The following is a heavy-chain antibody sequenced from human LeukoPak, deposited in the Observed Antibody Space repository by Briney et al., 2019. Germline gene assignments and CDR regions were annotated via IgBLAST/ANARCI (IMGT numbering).Heavy chain of an antibody. V-gene: IGHV3-66*01. J-gene: IGHJ4*02. D-gene: IGHD6-6*01. Sequence: GWSLTLSCAASGFTVSNTYMSWVRQAPGKGLEWVSLIYSGGSTYYADSVKGSFTLSRDNSMNTMFLQMNSLRVEDTAVYYCARVIAARYFDYWGQGTLVTVSS. CDR3: ARVIAARYFDY. CDR2: IYSGGST. CDR1: GFTVSNTY.